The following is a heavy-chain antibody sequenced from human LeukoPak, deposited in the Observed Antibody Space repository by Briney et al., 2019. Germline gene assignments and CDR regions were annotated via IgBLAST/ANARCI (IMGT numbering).Heavy chain of an antibody. CDR3: ARHPGSGWYSWVDY. D-gene: IGHD6-19*01. Sequence: SETLSLTCTVSGGSISSYYWSWIRQPPGKGLEWIGYIYYSGSTNYNPSLKSRVTISVDTSKNQFSLKLSSVTAADTAMYYCARHPGSGWYSWVDYWGQGTLVTVSS. V-gene: IGHV4-59*01. CDR1: GGSISSYY. CDR2: IYYSGST. J-gene: IGHJ4*02.